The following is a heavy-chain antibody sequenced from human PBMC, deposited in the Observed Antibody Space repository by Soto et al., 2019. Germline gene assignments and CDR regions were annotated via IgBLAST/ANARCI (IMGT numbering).Heavy chain of an antibody. Sequence: GGSLRLSCAASGFTVSSNYMSWVRQAPGKGLEWVSVIYNDGSTYYADSVKGRFAISRDNSKNTVYLQMNSLRVEDTAVYYCGGSGSYYTFDYWGQGTLVTVPQ. V-gene: IGHV3-53*01. CDR1: GFTVSSNY. CDR3: GGSGSYYTFDY. D-gene: IGHD3-10*01. CDR2: IYNDGST. J-gene: IGHJ4*02.